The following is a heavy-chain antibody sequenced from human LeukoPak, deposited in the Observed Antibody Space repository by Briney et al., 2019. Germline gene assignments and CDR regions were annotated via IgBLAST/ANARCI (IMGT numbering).Heavy chain of an antibody. CDR2: ISSNGGST. J-gene: IGHJ4*02. V-gene: IGHV3-64*01. Sequence: GGSLRLSCAASGFTFSSYAMHWVRQAPGKGLEYVSAISSNGGSTYYANSVKGRFTISRDNSKNTLYLQMGSLRAEDMAVYYCARAHSSGCYGGFDYWGQGTLVTVSS. CDR1: GFTFSSYA. D-gene: IGHD6-19*01. CDR3: ARAHSSGCYGGFDY.